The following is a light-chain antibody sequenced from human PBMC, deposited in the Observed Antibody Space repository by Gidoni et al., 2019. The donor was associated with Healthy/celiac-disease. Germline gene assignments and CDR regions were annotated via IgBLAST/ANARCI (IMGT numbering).Light chain of an antibody. CDR2: DAS. Sequence: IVLTQSPATLSLSPGERATLSCRASQSVSSYLAWYQQKPGQAPRLLVYDASSRATGIPARFSGSGSGTDFTLTSSSLEPEDFAVYYCQQRSNWPLTFGGGTKVEIK. V-gene: IGKV3-11*01. CDR3: QQRSNWPLT. J-gene: IGKJ4*01. CDR1: QSVSSY.